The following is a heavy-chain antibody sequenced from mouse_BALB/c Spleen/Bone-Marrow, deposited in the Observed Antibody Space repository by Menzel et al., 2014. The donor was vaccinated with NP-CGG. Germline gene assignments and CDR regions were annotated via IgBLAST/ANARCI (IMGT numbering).Heavy chain of an antibody. CDR1: GYTFSSYW. D-gene: IGHD2-14*01. J-gene: IGHJ4*01. CDR2: ILPGSAIT. CDR3: ARRYFYSMDY. V-gene: IGHV1-9*01. Sequence: QVQLQQSGAELMKPGTSVKISCKATGYTFSSYWIEWVKQRPGLGLEWIGEILPGSAITNYNEKFKGKATFTADTSSNTAYMQLSSLTSEDSAVYYCARRYFYSMDYGGQGTSVTVSS.